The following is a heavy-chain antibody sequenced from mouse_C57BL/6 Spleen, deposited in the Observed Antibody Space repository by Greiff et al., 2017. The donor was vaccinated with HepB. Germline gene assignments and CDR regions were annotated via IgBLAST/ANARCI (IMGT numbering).Heavy chain of an antibody. CDR2: IDPENGDT. J-gene: IGHJ3*01. D-gene: IGHD1-1*01. CDR1: GFNIKDYY. Sequence: VQLQQSGAELVRPGASVKLSCTASGFNIKDYYMHWVKQRPEQGLEWIGWIDPENGDTDYASKFQGKATITADTSSNTAYLQLSSLTAEDTAVCYGTNLGSSFAYWGQGTLVTVSA. CDR3: TNLGSSFAY. V-gene: IGHV14-4*01.